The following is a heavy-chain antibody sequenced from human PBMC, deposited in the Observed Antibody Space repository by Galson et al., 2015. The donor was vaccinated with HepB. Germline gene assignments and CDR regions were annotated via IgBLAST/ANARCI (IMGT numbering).Heavy chain of an antibody. CDR3: AKDTYIYGPQGDS. CDR1: GFTFSNYA. D-gene: IGHD5-18*01. CDR2: ISGFTGNT. Sequence: SLRLSCAASGFTFSNYAMSWVRQAPGKGPEWVSDISGFTGNTHYADSVKGRFTISRDNSKNMLYLQMNNLRAEDTAVYYCAKDTYIYGPQGDSWGQGTLVTVSS. J-gene: IGHJ4*02. V-gene: IGHV3-23*01.